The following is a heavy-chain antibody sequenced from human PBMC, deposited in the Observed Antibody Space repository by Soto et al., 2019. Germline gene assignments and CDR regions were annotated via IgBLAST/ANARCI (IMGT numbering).Heavy chain of an antibody. D-gene: IGHD1-1*01. CDR2: IIPIFGTA. CDR3: ARGEGNPNDAFDI. CDR1: GGTFSSYA. Sequence: VKVSCKASGGTFSSYAISWVRQAPGQGLEWMGGIIPIFGTANYAQKFQGRVTITADESTGTAYMELSSLRSEDTAVYYCARGEGNPNDAFDIWGQGTMVTVSS. V-gene: IGHV1-69*13. J-gene: IGHJ3*02.